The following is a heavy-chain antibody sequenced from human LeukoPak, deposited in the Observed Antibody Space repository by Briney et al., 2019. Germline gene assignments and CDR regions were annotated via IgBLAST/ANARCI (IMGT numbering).Heavy chain of an antibody. V-gene: IGHV1-69*05. Sequence: GASVKVSCKASGGTFSSYAISWVRQAPGQGLDWMGGIIPIFGTANYAQKFQGRVTINTDESTSTAYMELSSRRSEDTAVYYCASGTPKVGPDAFDIWGQGTMVTVCS. CDR3: ASGTPKVGPDAFDI. J-gene: IGHJ3*02. CDR1: GGTFSSYA. D-gene: IGHD1-14*01. CDR2: IIPIFGTA.